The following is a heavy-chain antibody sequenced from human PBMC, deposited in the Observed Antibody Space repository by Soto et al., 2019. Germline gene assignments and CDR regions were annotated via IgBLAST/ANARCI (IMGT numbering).Heavy chain of an antibody. V-gene: IGHV1-69*13. CDR1: GGTFSSYA. CDR3: ARGTPMVTPYYFDY. Sequence: GASVKVSCKASGGTFSSYAISWVRQAPGQGLEWMGGIMPIFGTANYAQKFQGRVTITADESTSTAYMELSSPRSEDTAVYYCARGTPMVTPYYFDYWGQGTLVTVSS. J-gene: IGHJ4*02. CDR2: IMPIFGTA. D-gene: IGHD4-17*01.